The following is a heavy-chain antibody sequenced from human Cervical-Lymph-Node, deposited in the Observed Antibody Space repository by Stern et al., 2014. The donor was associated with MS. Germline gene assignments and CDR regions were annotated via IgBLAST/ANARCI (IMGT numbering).Heavy chain of an antibody. V-gene: IGHV1-69*01. D-gene: IGHD4-17*01. J-gene: IGHJ6*02. CDR1: GDTFSRYA. CDR2: ISPIFAKE. Sequence: VQLVESGAEVKKPGSSVKVSCKASGDTFSRYAINWVRQAPGQGLEWVGAISPIFAKENYARKFLSRVTITADDSTSIIYMELRNLNSEDSAVYYCARPTSVNVGTMDVWGQGTTVTVSS. CDR3: ARPTSVNVGTMDV.